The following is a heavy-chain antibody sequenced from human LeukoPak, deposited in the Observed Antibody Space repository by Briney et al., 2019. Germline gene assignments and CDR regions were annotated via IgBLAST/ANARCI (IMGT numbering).Heavy chain of an antibody. J-gene: IGHJ4*02. Sequence: PGGSLRLSCAVSGISLSNYGMSWVRQAPGKGLEWVSAISGSGGSTYYADSVKGRFTISRDNSKNTLYLQMNSLRAEDTAVYYCATPLDWSSTSAFDYWGQETLVTVSS. D-gene: IGHD2-2*01. CDR2: ISGSGGST. CDR1: GISLSNYG. V-gene: IGHV3-23*01. CDR3: ATPLDWSSTSAFDY.